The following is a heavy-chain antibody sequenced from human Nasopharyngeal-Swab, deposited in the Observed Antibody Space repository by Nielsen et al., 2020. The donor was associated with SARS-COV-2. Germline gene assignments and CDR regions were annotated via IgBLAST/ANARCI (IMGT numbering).Heavy chain of an antibody. V-gene: IGHV4-34*01. CDR2: VNHSGST. D-gene: IGHD2-21*02. Sequence: SETLSLTCAVYGGSFSGYYWSWIRQPPGKGLEWIGEVNHSGSTHYNPSLKSRVTISVDTSNNQFSLNLSSVTAADTALYYCARAGDLTAYYSYYMDVWGNGTTVTVSS. J-gene: IGHJ6*03. CDR3: ARAGDLTAYYSYYMDV. CDR1: GGSFSGYY.